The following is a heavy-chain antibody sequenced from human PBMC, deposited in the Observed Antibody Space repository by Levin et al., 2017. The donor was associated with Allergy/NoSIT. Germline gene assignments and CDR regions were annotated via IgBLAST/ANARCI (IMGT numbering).Heavy chain of an antibody. CDR3: ARMGCRSGICFGFIDY. J-gene: IGHJ4*02. D-gene: IGHD2-15*01. V-gene: IGHV5-10-1*01. CDR1: GYSFTNYW. Sequence: GESLKISCKASGYSFTNYWMTWVRQMPGKGLEWMGRIEPSDSYTNYGPSFQGHVTISTDKSISTVYLQLRSLKVSDTAVYYCARMGCRSGICFGFIDYWGQGTLVTVSS. CDR2: IEPSDSYT.